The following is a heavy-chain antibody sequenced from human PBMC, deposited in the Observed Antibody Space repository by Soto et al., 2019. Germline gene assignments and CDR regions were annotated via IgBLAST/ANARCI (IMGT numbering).Heavy chain of an antibody. J-gene: IGHJ5*02. CDR2: IIPIFGTA. CDR3: ARDRGPSSGYYPYWFDP. D-gene: IGHD3-22*01. CDR1: GGTFSSYA. V-gene: IGHV1-69*12. Sequence: QVQLVQSGAEVKKPGSSVKVSCKASGGTFSSYAINWVRQAPGQGLEWMGGIIPIFGTANHAQKFQGRVTITADESTSTAYMELSSLRSEDTAGYYCARDRGPSSGYYPYWFDPWGQGTLVTVSS.